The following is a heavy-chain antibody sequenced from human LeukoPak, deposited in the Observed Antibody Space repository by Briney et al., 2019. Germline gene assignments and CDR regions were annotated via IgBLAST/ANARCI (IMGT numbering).Heavy chain of an antibody. V-gene: IGHV3-74*01. CDR1: GFAFSSYW. J-gene: IGHJ3*02. CDR3: ARDNWAGYSSSWYPDAFDI. D-gene: IGHD6-13*01. CDR2: INRDGSST. Sequence: GGSLRLSCVASGFAFSSYWMHWVRQAPGKGLVWVSRINRDGSSTGYADSVKGRFTISRDNAKNTLYLRMNSLRAEDTAVYYCARDNWAGYSSSWYPDAFDIWGQGTMVTVSS.